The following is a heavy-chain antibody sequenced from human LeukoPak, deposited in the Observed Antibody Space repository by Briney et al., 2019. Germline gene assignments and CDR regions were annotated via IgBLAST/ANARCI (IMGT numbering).Heavy chain of an antibody. V-gene: IGHV3-30*18. Sequence: PGGSLRLSCAASGFTFSSYGMHWVRQAPGKGLEWVAVISYDGSNKYYADSVKGRFTISRDNSKNTLYLQMNSLRAEDTAVYYCAKGGFGILWFGELSHFDYWGQGTLVTVSS. CDR1: GFTFSSYG. CDR3: AKGGFGILWFGELSHFDY. J-gene: IGHJ4*02. CDR2: ISYDGSNK. D-gene: IGHD3-10*01.